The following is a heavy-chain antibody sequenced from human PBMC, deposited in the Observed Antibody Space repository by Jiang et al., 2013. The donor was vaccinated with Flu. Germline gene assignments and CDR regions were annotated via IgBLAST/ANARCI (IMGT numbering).Heavy chain of an antibody. V-gene: IGHV3-15*01. CDR2: IKSKTDGGTT. CDR1: GFTFSNAW. CDR3: TTYDSIGPNAFDI. J-gene: IGHJ3*02. D-gene: IGHD3-22*01. Sequence: VQLVESGGGLVKPGGSLRLSCAASGFTFSNAWMSWVRQAPGKGLEWVGRIKSKTDGGTTDYAAPVKGRFTISRDDSKNTLYLQMNSLKTEDTAVYYCTTYDSIGPNAFDIWGQGTMVTVSS.